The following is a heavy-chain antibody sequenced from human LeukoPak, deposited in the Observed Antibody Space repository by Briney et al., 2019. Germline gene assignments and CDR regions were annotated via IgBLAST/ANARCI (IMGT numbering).Heavy chain of an antibody. V-gene: IGHV3-7*01. CDR3: ARRLCGIGTCYKFDY. CDR2: IKEDGSEK. D-gene: IGHD2-15*01. Sequence: GGSLRLSCAASGFTFKSYLMSWVRQAPGKGLEWVASIKEDGSEKYYVDSVKGRFTISRDNAENSLYLQMNSLRAEDTAVYFCARRLCGIGTCYKFDYWGQGNLVTVSS. CDR1: GFTFKSYL. J-gene: IGHJ4*02.